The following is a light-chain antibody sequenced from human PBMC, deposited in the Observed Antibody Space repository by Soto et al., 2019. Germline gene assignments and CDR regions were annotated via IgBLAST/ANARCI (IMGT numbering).Light chain of an antibody. CDR2: GTS. Sequence: EIVLTQSPATLSLSPGERATLSCRASESIESRYLAWYQQRPGQAPRLLIYGTSSRATGITDRFSGSGSGTDFSLPISRLEPEDVAVYYCQQFGSSPGFTFGPGTKVDIK. J-gene: IGKJ3*01. V-gene: IGKV3-20*01. CDR3: QQFGSSPGFT. CDR1: ESIESRY.